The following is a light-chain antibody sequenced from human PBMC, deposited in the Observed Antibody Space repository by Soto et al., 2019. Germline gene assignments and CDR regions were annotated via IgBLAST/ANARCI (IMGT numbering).Light chain of an antibody. Sequence: DVVMTQSPLSLPVTLGQPASISCRSNQSLVHSDGIAYFSWFQQRPGRSPRRLIYKVSNRDSGVPDRFSGSGSGTDFTLKISRVEAEDVGVYYCMQGTHWPRTFGQGTKVEIK. V-gene: IGKV2-30*02. J-gene: IGKJ1*01. CDR3: MQGTHWPRT. CDR2: KVS. CDR1: QSLVHSDGIAY.